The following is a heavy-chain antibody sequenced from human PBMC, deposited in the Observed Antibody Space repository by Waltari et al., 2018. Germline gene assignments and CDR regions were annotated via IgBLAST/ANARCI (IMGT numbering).Heavy chain of an antibody. CDR2: IYSSGSS. CDR3: ARGGLTMLSKWFDP. Sequence: QVQLQESGPGLVKPSETMSLTCSVSGSSIHTYYWIWIRQPPGKGLEYIGYIYSSGSSNYNPSFKSRVTISLDMSKNQFSLKLTSVTAADTAVYYCARGGLTMLSKWFDPWGQGTLVAVSS. D-gene: IGHD3-10*01. CDR1: GSSIHTYY. J-gene: IGHJ5*02. V-gene: IGHV4-59*01.